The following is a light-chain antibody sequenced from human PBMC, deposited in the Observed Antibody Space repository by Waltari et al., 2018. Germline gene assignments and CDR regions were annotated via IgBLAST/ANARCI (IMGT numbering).Light chain of an antibody. CDR2: HAS. J-gene: IGKJ1*01. V-gene: IGKV3-20*01. Sequence: EIVLTLSTGTVSLSPGERAPLSCRASQGVGKYLAWYQQRPGQAPRLLLYHASIRATGIPDRFSGSGFGTDFSLTISRLEPEDFAVYYCQKYDFLPATFGQGTTVEIK. CDR3: QKYDFLPAT. CDR1: QGVGKY.